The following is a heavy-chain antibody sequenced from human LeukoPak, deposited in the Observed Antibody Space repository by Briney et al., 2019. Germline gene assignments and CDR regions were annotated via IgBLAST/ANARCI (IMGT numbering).Heavy chain of an antibody. CDR2: INSDGSST. CDR1: GFTFSSYG. CDR3: ARVGYCSSTSCFPFDY. D-gene: IGHD2-2*01. J-gene: IGHJ4*02. Sequence: GGSLRLSCAASGFTFSSYGMHWVRQAPGKGLVWVSRINSDGSSTSYADSVKGRFTISRDNAKNTLYLQMNSLRAEDTAVYYCARVGYCSSTSCFPFDYWGQGTLVTVSS. V-gene: IGHV3-74*01.